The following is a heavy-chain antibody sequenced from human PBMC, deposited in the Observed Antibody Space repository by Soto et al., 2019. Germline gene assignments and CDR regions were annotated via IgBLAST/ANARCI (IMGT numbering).Heavy chain of an antibody. V-gene: IGHV4-59*01. CDR3: ARGHLGYCSSLTCHPGDDYYYYMDV. CDR1: GGSISSYY. D-gene: IGHD2-2*01. Sequence: SETLSLTCTVSGGSISSYYWSRIRQPPGKGLEWIGYVYHSGSTNSNASLKSRVTISVDTSKNQFSLKLSSVTAADTAIYYCARGHLGYCSSLTCHPGDDYYYYMDVWGKGTTVTVSS. J-gene: IGHJ6*03. CDR2: VYHSGST.